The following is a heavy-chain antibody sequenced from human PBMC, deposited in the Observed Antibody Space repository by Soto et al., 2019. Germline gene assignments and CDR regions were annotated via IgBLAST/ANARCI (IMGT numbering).Heavy chain of an antibody. CDR1: GYTFTSYA. J-gene: IGHJ4*02. CDR2: INAGNGNT. Sequence: QVQLVQSGAEVKKPGASVKVSCKASGYTFTSYAMIWVRQAPGQRLEWMGWINAGNGNTKYSQKFQGRVTITRDTSASTAYMELSSLRSEDTAVYYCARDMGFGLSDYWGQGTLVTVSS. D-gene: IGHD3-10*01. V-gene: IGHV1-3*01. CDR3: ARDMGFGLSDY.